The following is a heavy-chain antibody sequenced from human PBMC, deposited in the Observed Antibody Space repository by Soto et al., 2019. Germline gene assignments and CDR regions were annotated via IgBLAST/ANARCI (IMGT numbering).Heavy chain of an antibody. CDR2: ISDSGRST. CDR1: GFTFSSYA. CDR3: TIRVAGVHL. D-gene: IGHD6-19*01. Sequence: EVQLLESGGNLVQPGGSLRLSCAASGFTFSSYAMSWVRQAPGKGLEWVSGISDSGRSTNYADSVKGRFTSSRDNSTNTLYLQMNSLAAVDTAVDYCTIRVAGVHLWGQGCLVTVSS. V-gene: IGHV3-23*01. J-gene: IGHJ4*02.